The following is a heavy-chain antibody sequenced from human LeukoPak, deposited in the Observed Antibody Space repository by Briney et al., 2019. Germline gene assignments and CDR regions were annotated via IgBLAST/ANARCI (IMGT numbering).Heavy chain of an antibody. CDR2: VTGGGDTT. V-gene: IGHV3-23*01. CDR1: GLPLSSYG. J-gene: IGHJ4*02. CDR3: AKMQGYFDY. Sequence: PGGSLTLPCAASGLPLSSYGISGARHAPGKGLEWLSAVTGGGDTTYYADSVRGRFTISRDNSKNTLYLQMNSLRAEDTAVYYCAKMQGYFDYWGQGTLVTVSS.